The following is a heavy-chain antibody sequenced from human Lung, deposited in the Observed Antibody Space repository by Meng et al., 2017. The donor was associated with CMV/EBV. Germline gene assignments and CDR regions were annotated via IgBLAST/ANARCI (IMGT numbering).Heavy chain of an antibody. Sequence: ARLVGSGADVKKPGASVKVSCKASVFTFTSCDINWVRQGTGQGLEWMGWMNPNRGTTGYAQKFQGRVTMTRNISKSTAYMDLSSLRSEDTAVYYCATGVADFEYWGQGTLVTVSS. CDR2: MNPNRGTT. V-gene: IGHV1-8*01. J-gene: IGHJ4*02. CDR1: VFTFTSCD. CDR3: ATGVADFEY. D-gene: IGHD6-19*01.